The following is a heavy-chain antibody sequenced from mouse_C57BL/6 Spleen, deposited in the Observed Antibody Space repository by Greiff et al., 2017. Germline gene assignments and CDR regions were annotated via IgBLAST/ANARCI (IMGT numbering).Heavy chain of an antibody. J-gene: IGHJ1*03. V-gene: IGHV1-72*01. CDR2: IDPTSGGT. CDR3: ASCDYDPWYFDV. CDR1: GYTFTSYW. Sequence: QVQLQQPGAELVKPGASVKLSCKASGYTFTSYWMHWVKQRPGRGLAWIGRIDPTSGGTKYNEKFKSKATLTVDKPSSTAYMQLSSLTSEDSAVYYCASCDYDPWYFDVWGTGTTVTVSS. D-gene: IGHD2-4*01.